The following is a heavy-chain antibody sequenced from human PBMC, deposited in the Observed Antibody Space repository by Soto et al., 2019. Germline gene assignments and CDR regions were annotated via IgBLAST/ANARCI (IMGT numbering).Heavy chain of an antibody. D-gene: IGHD3-22*01. Sequence: KPSETLSLTCGVSVYSINSDYYWGWIRQPPGKGLEWIGSIYHSGNIYYNPSLKRRVTISLDTAKNQFSLKLSSVTAADTAVYYCARATYFYDTTGSFEEGWFDPWSQGTLVTVSS. CDR2: IYHSGNI. J-gene: IGHJ5*02. V-gene: IGHV4-38-2*01. CDR3: ARATYFYDTTGSFEEGWFDP. CDR1: VYSINSDYY.